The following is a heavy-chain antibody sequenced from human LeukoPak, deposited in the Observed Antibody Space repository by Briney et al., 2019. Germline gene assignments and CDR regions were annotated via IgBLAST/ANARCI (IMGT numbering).Heavy chain of an antibody. D-gene: IGHD3-10*01. Sequence: GASVKVSCKASGYTFTSYGISWVRQAPGQGLEWMGWISAYNGNTNHAQKLQGRVTMTTDTSTSTAYMELRSLRSDDTAVYYCARDLSRAYYGSGSSDYWGQGTLVTVSS. CDR2: ISAYNGNT. J-gene: IGHJ4*02. CDR3: ARDLSRAYYGSGSSDY. V-gene: IGHV1-18*01. CDR1: GYTFTSYG.